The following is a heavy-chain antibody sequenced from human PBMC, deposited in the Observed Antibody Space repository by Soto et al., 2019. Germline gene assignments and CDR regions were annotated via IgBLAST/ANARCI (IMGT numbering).Heavy chain of an antibody. Sequence: PSQTLPLTRTVSCGTISSVDYPWSWSRQSPLKGLEWIVHIYNSGITYYNPSLKSRVVISIDTSRNQFSLRLNSLTAADRAVYFCARGVTVFGLVSRFWFDPWGQGTVVTVSS. CDR2: IYNSGIT. J-gene: IGHJ5*02. CDR1: CGTISSVDYP. V-gene: IGHV4-30-4*01. D-gene: IGHD3-3*01. CDR3: ARGVTVFGLVSRFWFDP.